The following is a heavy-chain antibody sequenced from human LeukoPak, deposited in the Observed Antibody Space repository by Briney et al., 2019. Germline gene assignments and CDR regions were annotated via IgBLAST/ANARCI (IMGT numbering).Heavy chain of an antibody. V-gene: IGHV1-69*05. Sequence: SVKVSCKASGGTFSSYAISWVRQAPGQGLEWMGGIIPIFGTANYAQKFQGRVTITTDESTSTAYMELSSLRSEDTAVYYCARGRNAATRVISYWGQGTLVTVSS. CDR3: ARGRNAATRVISY. D-gene: IGHD6-25*01. CDR1: GGTFSSYA. J-gene: IGHJ4*02. CDR2: IIPIFGTA.